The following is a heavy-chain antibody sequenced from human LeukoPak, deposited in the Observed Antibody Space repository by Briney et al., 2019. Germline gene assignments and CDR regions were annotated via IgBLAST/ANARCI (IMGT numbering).Heavy chain of an antibody. V-gene: IGHV3-23*01. D-gene: IGHD3-16*02. CDR3: ARSLSSRFSGPRRPYYFDS. Sequence: GGSLRLSRAASGFTLSSYAMSWVPQAPGKGLQWVSGISSSGGSTYYVDSVKGRFTISTDNSKNTLYLQMNSLRAEDTAVYYCARSLSSRFSGPRRPYYFDSWGQGTLVTVSS. CDR2: ISSSGGST. J-gene: IGHJ4*02. CDR1: GFTLSSYA.